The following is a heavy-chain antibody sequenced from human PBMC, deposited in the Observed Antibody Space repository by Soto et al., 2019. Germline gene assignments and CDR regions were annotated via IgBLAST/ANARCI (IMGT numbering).Heavy chain of an antibody. CDR3: ARVITIFGVVMNWFDP. CDR2: IYYSGST. V-gene: IGHV4-39*01. CDR1: GGSISSSSYY. Sequence: ETLSLTCTVSGGSISSSSYYWGWIRQPPGKGLEWIGSIYYSGSTYYNPSLKSRVTISVDTSKNQFSLKLSSVTAADTAVYYCARVITIFGVVMNWFDPWGQGTLVTVSS. D-gene: IGHD3-3*01. J-gene: IGHJ5*02.